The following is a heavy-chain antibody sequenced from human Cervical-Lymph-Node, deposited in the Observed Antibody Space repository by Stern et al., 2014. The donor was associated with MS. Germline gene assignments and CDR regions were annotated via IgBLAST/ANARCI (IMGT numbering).Heavy chain of an antibody. V-gene: IGHV1-69*01. CDR1: GGTFSTYA. J-gene: IGHJ4*02. D-gene: IGHD6-19*01. Sequence: QVQLVESGAEVKKPGSSVKVSCTASGGTFSTYAISWGRQAPGQGLEWMGGIIHIFGTANYAQKFQGRVTITADESTSTAYMELRSLRSEDTAVYYCARGEKQWLSLWDYWGQGTLVTVSS. CDR3: ARGEKQWLSLWDY. CDR2: IIHIFGTA.